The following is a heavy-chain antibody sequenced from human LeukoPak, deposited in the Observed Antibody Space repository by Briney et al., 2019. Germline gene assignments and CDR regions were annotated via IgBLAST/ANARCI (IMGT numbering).Heavy chain of an antibody. Sequence: GGSLRLSCAASGFTFSSYAMHWVRQAPGKGLEWVAVISYDGSNKYYADSVKGRSTISRDNSKNTLYLQMNSLRAEDTAVYYCAREGNYDSSGYYYVLFDYWGQGTLVTVSS. D-gene: IGHD3-22*01. CDR2: ISYDGSNK. CDR3: AREGNYDSSGYYYVLFDY. V-gene: IGHV3-30-3*01. CDR1: GFTFSSYA. J-gene: IGHJ4*02.